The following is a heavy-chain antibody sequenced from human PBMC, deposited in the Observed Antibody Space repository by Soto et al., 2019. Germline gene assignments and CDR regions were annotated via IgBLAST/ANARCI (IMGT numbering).Heavy chain of an antibody. CDR3: ARGVGIAARPGYYYGMDV. D-gene: IGHD6-6*01. CDR1: GGTFSSYA. CDR2: IIPIFGTA. V-gene: IGHV1-69*13. Sequence: SVKVSCKASGGTFSSYAISWVRQAPGQGLEWMGGIIPIFGTANYAQKFQGRVTITADESTSTAYMELSSLRSEDTAVYYCARGVGIAARPGYYYGMDVWGQGTTVTVSS. J-gene: IGHJ6*02.